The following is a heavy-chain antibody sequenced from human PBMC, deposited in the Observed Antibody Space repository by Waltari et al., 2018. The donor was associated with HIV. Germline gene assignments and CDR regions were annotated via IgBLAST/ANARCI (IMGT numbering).Heavy chain of an antibody. V-gene: IGHV1-46*03. CDR2: VNPVSGNT. D-gene: IGHD2-15*01. J-gene: IGHJ3*02. Sequence: QVQLVQSGAEVKKPGTPVKVSCKASGYTLIDNYIHWVRQAPGQGLEGMGVVNPVSGNTNYAQKFQGRLTMTRDTSTSTVYMELSSLRSEDTAIYYCARQWWSEGAFDIWGQGTTVTVSS. CDR1: GYTLIDNY. CDR3: ARQWWSEGAFDI.